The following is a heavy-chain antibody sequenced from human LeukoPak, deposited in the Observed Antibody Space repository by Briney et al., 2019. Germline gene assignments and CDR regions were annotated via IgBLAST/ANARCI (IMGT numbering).Heavy chain of an antibody. J-gene: IGHJ3*02. CDR3: ATDPMTSLDAFDI. CDR1: GYTFTSYY. Sequence: ASVKVSCKASGYTFTSYYMHWVRQAPGQGLEWMAWITVNNGNIYYAQKFQGRVTMTEDTSTDTAYMELSSLRSEDTAVYYCATDPMTSLDAFDIWGQGTMVTVSS. D-gene: IGHD2-21*02. V-gene: IGHV1-2*02. CDR2: ITVNNGNI.